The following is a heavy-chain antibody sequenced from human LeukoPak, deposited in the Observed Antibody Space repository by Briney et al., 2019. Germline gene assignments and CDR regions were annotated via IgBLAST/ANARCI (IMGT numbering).Heavy chain of an antibody. Sequence: GGSLRLSCAASGFTVSSNYMNWVRQAPGKGLEWVSGIYSGGSTYHADSVKGRFTISRDTSKNAVYLQMNSLRAEDTAVYYCARGLFGELRRPYYFDYWGQGTLVTVSS. V-gene: IGHV3-66*01. CDR3: ARGLFGELRRPYYFDY. D-gene: IGHD3-10*02. J-gene: IGHJ4*02. CDR1: GFTVSSNY. CDR2: IYSGGST.